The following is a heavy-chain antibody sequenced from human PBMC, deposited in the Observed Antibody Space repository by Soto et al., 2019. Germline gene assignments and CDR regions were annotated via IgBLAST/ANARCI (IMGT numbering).Heavy chain of an antibody. V-gene: IGHV1-18*01. D-gene: IGHD3-10*01. J-gene: IGHJ5*02. Sequence: QVQLVQSGAEVKKPGASVKVSCKASGYTFTSYGISWVRQAPGQGLEWMGWISAYNGNTNYAQKLQGRVTMTTDTSTSTAYMELRSLRSDDTAVYYCARDPPAGGYIWFGDPLPSGPNWFDPWGQGTLVTVSS. CDR1: GYTFTSYG. CDR2: ISAYNGNT. CDR3: ARDPPAGGYIWFGDPLPSGPNWFDP.